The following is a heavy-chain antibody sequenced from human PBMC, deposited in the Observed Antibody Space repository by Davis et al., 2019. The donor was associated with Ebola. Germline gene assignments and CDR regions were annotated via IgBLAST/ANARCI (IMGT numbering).Heavy chain of an antibody. Sequence: PSETLSLTCTVSGGGDVSSDSYYWTWIRQLPGGGLEYLGYISFSETTYYNPSLNSRVSISMDTSKNQFSLNLSSVTAADTAVYYCAAIYGWAFGYYYLDVWGRGTTVTVSS. V-gene: IGHV4-31*03. J-gene: IGHJ6*03. CDR1: GGGDVSSDSYY. D-gene: IGHD2-2*02. CDR3: AAIYGWAFGYYYLDV. CDR2: ISFSETT.